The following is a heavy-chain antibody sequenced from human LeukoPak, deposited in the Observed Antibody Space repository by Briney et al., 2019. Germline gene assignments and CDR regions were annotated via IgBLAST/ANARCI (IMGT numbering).Heavy chain of an antibody. V-gene: IGHV4-59*12. Sequence: SETLSLTCTVSGGSISSYYWSWIRQPPGKGLEWIGYIYYSGSTNYKPSLKSRVTLSVNTSKNQFSLKLSSVTAADTAVYYCARRRGSYYYYMDVWGKGTTVTISS. CDR1: GGSISSYY. D-gene: IGHD3-10*01. CDR3: ARRRGSYYYYMDV. CDR2: IYYSGST. J-gene: IGHJ6*03.